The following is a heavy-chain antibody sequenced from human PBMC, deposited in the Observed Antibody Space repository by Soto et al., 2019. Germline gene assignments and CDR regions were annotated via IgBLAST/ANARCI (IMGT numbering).Heavy chain of an antibody. V-gene: IGHV4-31*03. D-gene: IGHD1-1*01. CDR1: GGSISTVGHY. CDR3: ARATGTLRSRNCDY. CDR2: IYHTGST. J-gene: IGHJ4*02. Sequence: PSETLSLTCSVSGGSISTVGHYWTWIRQPPGKGLEWIGSIYHTGSTYYSKSLRSRLTMSVDTSKSQFSLRLSSVTAEATAVYYCARATGTLRSRNCDYWGQGSLVTVSS.